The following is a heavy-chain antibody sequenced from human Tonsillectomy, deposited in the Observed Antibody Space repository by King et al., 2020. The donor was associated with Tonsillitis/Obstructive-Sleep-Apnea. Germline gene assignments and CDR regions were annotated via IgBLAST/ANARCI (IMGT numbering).Heavy chain of an antibody. Sequence: VQLVESGGGLVQPGGSLRLSCAVSGFTFSSFWMNWVRQAPGKGLEWLANIKQDGSEKYYVDSVKGRFTISRDNAKNSLYLQMNSLRVEDTAVYYCAGGXXWIXDYWXXXTLVXV. CDR3: AGGXXWIXDY. V-gene: IGHV3-7*04. CDR2: IKQDGSEK. D-gene: IGHD2-2*03. CDR1: GFTFSSFW. J-gene: IGHJ4*01.